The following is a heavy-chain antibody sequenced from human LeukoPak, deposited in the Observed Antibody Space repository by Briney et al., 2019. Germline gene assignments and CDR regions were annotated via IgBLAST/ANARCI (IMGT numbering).Heavy chain of an antibody. V-gene: IGHV1-2*02. CDR1: GYTFTGYY. CDR3: ARTRLGELTGDSEAFDI. CDR2: INPNSGGT. Sequence: ASVKVSCKASGYTFTGYYMHWVRQAPGQGLEWMGWINPNSGGTNYAQKFQGRVAMTRDTSISTAYMELSRLRSDDTAVYYCARTRLGELTGDSEAFDIWGQRTMVTVSS. D-gene: IGHD7-27*01. J-gene: IGHJ3*02.